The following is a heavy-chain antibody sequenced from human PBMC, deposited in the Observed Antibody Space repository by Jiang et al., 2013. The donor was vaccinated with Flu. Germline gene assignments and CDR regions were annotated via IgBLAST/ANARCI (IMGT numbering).Heavy chain of an antibody. CDR1: GYSFTSYW. Sequence: GAEVKKPGESLKISCKGSGYSFTSYWIGWVRQMPGKGLEWVGIIYPGDSNTRYSPSFQGQVTISADKSISTAFLQWTSLKASDTAMYYCARHVDGSGNWFDPWGQGTLVTVSS. CDR2: IYPGDSNT. V-gene: IGHV5-51*01. D-gene: IGHD3-10*01. J-gene: IGHJ5*02. CDR3: ARHVDGSGNWFDP.